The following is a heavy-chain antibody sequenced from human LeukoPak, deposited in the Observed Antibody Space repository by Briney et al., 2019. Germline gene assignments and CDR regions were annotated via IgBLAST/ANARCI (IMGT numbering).Heavy chain of an antibody. V-gene: IGHV1-8*01. Sequence: ASVKVSCKASGYTFTNYGISWVRQATGQGLEWMGWMNPNSGNTGYAQKFQGRVTMTRNTSISAAYMELSSLRSEDTAVYYCARGIDDYVWDPDVWGKGTTVTVSS. CDR1: GYTFTNYG. D-gene: IGHD3-16*01. CDR3: ARGIDDYVWDPDV. J-gene: IGHJ6*04. CDR2: MNPNSGNT.